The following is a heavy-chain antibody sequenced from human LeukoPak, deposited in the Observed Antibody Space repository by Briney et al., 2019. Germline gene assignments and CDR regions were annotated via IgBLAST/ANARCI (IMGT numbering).Heavy chain of an antibody. Sequence: ASVKVSCKASGYRFTGYYIHWVRQAPGQGLEWMGWINPNNGGTNYGQKFQGRVTMTRDTAISTAYMELSRLRSDDTAVYYCARDRLRLGYERTNLFDPWGQGTLVTVSS. D-gene: IGHD2-15*01. CDR1: GYRFTGYY. J-gene: IGHJ5*02. V-gene: IGHV1-2*02. CDR2: INPNNGGT. CDR3: ARDRLRLGYERTNLFDP.